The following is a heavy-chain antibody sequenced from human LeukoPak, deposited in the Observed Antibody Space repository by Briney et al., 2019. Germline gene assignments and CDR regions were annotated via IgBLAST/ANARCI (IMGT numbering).Heavy chain of an antibody. D-gene: IGHD3-3*01. J-gene: IGHJ4*02. Sequence: GGSLRLSCVASGFTFSSYGMHWVRQAPGKELERVAFIRYDGSNKYYADSVKGRFTISRDNSKNTLYLQMNSLRAEDTAVYYCAKDAVRFLEWYYFDYWGQGTLVTVSS. V-gene: IGHV3-30*02. CDR2: IRYDGSNK. CDR3: AKDAVRFLEWYYFDY. CDR1: GFTFSSYG.